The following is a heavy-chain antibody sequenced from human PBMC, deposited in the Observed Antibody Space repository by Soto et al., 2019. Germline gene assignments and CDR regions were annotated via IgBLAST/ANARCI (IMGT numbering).Heavy chain of an antibody. CDR2: IWYDGSNK. J-gene: IGHJ4*02. V-gene: IGHV3-33*01. CDR3: AVLVTADY. Sequence: QVQLVESGGGVVQPGRSLRLSCAASGFTFSSYGMHWVRQAPGKGLEWVAVIWYDGSNKYYADSVKGRFTISRDNSKNTLYLQMNSRRAEETAVYYCAVLVTADYWGQGTLVTVSS. CDR1: GFTFSSYG. D-gene: IGHD2-21*02.